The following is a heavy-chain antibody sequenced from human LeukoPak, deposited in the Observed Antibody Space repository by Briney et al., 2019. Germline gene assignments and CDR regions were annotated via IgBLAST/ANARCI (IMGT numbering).Heavy chain of an antibody. D-gene: IGHD6-19*01. J-gene: IGHJ4*02. V-gene: IGHV3-23*01. CDR2: ISGSGGST. CDR3: AKVSSSGWPWTLFDY. CDR1: GFTFSSYA. Sequence: GGSLRLSCAASGFTFSSYAMSWVCQAPGKGLEWVSAISGSGGSTYYADSVKGRFTISRDNSKNTLYLQMNSLRAEDTAVYYCAKVSSSGWPWTLFDYWGQGTLVTVSS.